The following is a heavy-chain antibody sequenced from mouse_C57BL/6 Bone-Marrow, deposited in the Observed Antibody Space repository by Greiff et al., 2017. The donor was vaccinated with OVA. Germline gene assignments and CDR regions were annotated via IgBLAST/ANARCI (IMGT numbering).Heavy chain of an antibody. J-gene: IGHJ4*01. D-gene: IGHD1-1*01. V-gene: IGHV1-81*01. CDR1: GYTFTSYG. CDR3: AREMVYYGSSYAMDY. CDR2: IYPRSGNT. Sequence: QVQLQQSGAELARPGASVKLSCKASGYTFTSYGISWVKQRTGQGLEWIGEIYPRSGNTYYNEKFKGKATLTADKSSSTAYMELRSLTSEDSAVYFCAREMVYYGSSYAMDYWGQGTSVTVSA.